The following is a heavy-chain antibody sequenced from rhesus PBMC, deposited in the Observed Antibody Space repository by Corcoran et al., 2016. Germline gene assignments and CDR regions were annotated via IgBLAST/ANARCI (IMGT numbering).Heavy chain of an antibody. CDR2: INGNRAGT. Sequence: QVQLQESGPGLVKPSETLSLTCTVSGASISSNWWSWIRQPPGKGLEWIGEINGNRAGTNYHPSRKSRVTISKGTSKHQFSQKLSSVTAADTAVYYCARWGPGNFDYWGQGVLVTVSS. D-gene: IGHD1-44*01. CDR3: ARWGPGNFDY. J-gene: IGHJ4*01. CDR1: GASISSNW. V-gene: IGHV4-80*01.